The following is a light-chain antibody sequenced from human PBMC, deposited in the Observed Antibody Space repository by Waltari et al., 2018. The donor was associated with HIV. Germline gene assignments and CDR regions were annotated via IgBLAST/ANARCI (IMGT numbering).Light chain of an antibody. CDR2: GNS. V-gene: IGLV1-40*01. CDR3: QSYDSSLSGYV. Sequence: QSVLTQPPSVSGAPGQRVTISCTGSSSNIGAGYQVHWCQQLPGTAPKLLIYGNSNRPSGVPDRFSGSKSGTSASLAITGLQAEDEADYHCQSYDSSLSGYVFGTGTKVTVL. CDR1: SSNIGAGYQ. J-gene: IGLJ1*01.